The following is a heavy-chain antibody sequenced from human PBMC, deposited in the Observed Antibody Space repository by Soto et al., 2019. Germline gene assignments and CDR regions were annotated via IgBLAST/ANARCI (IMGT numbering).Heavy chain of an antibody. CDR3: VRLVPETEAGDC. CDR1: GGPSPNSNYY. V-gene: IGHV4-39*02. D-gene: IGHD2-8*02. CDR2: IFYDVSS. Sequence: QLQLQESGPGLVKPSETLSLTCTVSGGPSPNSNYYCGWIRQPPGKGLEWIGRIFYDVSSYYNHSHHTPVAISVDTSRNLFSLKLTSVTAAETAVYYCVRLVPETEAGDCWGHRIRVTVSS. J-gene: IGHJ5*01.